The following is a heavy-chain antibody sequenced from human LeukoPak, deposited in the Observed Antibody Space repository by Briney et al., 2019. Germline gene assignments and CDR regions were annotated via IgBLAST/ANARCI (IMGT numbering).Heavy chain of an antibody. J-gene: IGHJ4*02. V-gene: IGHV3-53*01. CDR3: ALLSGGTFDY. CDR2: ISIDDDT. Sequence: PGGSLRLSCADSGFVVTANYLAWARQAPGRGLEWVSTISIDDDTHYGDSVKGRSAISRDESTNTLTLHLDSVRVEDMGVYYCALLSGGTFDYWGQGTQVTVAS. CDR1: GFVVTANY. D-gene: IGHD2/OR15-2a*01.